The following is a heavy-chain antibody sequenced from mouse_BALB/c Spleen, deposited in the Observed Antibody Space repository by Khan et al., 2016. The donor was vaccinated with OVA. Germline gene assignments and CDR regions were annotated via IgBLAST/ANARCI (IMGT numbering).Heavy chain of an antibody. D-gene: IGHD2-3*01. CDR1: DYTFTDYP. V-gene: IGHV1S137*01. Sequence: VQLQESGPELVRPGVSVKISCKGPDYTFTDYPMHWVQQSHVKSLEWIAAVSTYYGTTNYNQKFKCKAIMTVDKSSSTAYIELARLTSEDSAIYLWARDDGCSLLAYWGQGALVTVSA. J-gene: IGHJ3*01. CDR3: ARDDGCSLLAY. CDR2: VSTYYGTT.